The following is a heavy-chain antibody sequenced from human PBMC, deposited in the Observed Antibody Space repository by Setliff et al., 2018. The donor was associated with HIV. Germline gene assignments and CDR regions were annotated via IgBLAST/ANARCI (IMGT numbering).Heavy chain of an antibody. Sequence: SETLSLTCTVSGYSISNNFYWGWIRQPPGKGLEWIASIYHSGNTYYNPSLKSRVTISVDTSKNQFSLRLSSVTAADTAVYYCARGLTAPAAAGSWGQGMLVTVSS. CDR3: ARGLTAPAAAGS. CDR2: IYHSGNT. CDR1: GYSISNNFY. V-gene: IGHV4-38-2*02. D-gene: IGHD6-13*01. J-gene: IGHJ5*02.